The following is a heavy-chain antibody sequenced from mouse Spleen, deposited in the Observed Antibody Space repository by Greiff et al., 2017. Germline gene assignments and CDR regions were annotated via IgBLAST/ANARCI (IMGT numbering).Heavy chain of an antibody. D-gene: IGHD4-1*01. CDR1: GFTFSSFG. J-gene: IGHJ4*01. CDR3: ARSPLTGTYAMDY. V-gene: IGHV5-17*02. CDR2: ISSGSSTI. Sequence: EVQLVESGGGLVQPGGSRKLSCAASGFTFSSFGMHWVRQAPEKGLEWVAYISSGSSTIYYADTVKGRFTISRDNPKNTLFLQMTSLRSEDTAMYYCARSPLTGTYAMDYWGQGTSVTVSS.